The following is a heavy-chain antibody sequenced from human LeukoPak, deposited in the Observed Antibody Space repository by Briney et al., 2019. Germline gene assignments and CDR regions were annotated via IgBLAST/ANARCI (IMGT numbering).Heavy chain of an antibody. CDR2: INPNSGGT. CDR1: GYTFTGYY. D-gene: IGHD3-10*01. Sequence: ASVKDSCKASGYTFTGYYTHWVRQAPGQGLEWMGWINPNSGGTNYAQKFQGRVTMTRDTSISTAYMELSRLRSDDTAVYYCARTMVRGVDFDYWGQGSLVTVSS. V-gene: IGHV1-2*02. J-gene: IGHJ4*02. CDR3: ARTMVRGVDFDY.